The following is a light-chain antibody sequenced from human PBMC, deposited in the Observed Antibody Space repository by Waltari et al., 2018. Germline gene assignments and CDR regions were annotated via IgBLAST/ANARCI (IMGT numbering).Light chain of an antibody. CDR1: STDGGAYNY. CDR3: CSFTSRSTWV. Sequence: QSALTPPASVSGSPGQSITISCTGTSTDGGAYNYVSWYQQHPGKVPKLLIFDVSNRPSGVSNRFSGSKSGNTASLTISGLQAEDESDYYCCSFTSRSTWVFGGGTKLTVL. J-gene: IGLJ3*02. CDR2: DVS. V-gene: IGLV2-14*03.